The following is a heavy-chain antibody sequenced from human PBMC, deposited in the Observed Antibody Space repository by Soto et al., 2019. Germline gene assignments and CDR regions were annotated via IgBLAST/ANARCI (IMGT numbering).Heavy chain of an antibody. J-gene: IGHJ5*02. CDR1: GFTFSSYW. V-gene: IGHV3-7*03. CDR3: ARVVGYYYDSSGYFWFDP. CDR2: IKQDGSEK. Sequence: GGSLRLSCAASGFTFSSYWMSWVRQAPGKGLEWVANIKQDGSEKYYVDSVKGRFTISRDNAKNSLYLQMNSLRAEDTAVYYCARVVGYYYDSSGYFWFDPWGQGTLVTVSS. D-gene: IGHD3-22*01.